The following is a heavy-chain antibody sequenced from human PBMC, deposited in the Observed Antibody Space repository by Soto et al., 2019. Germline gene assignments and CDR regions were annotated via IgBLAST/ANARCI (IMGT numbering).Heavy chain of an antibody. V-gene: IGHV4-31*03. Sequence: QVQLQESCPGLVQPSQTLSLTCTVSGGSITSGGYFWSAIRQHPGKGLEWIGYIYHSGSTFYNPSRQSRVAVSVKTSNSQWSLKLNSVTAADTDVEYCARGRLGQLALSSSFDYCGQCTLVTVSS. CDR2: IYHSGST. CDR3: ARGRLGQLALSSSFDY. CDR1: GGSITSGGYF. J-gene: IGHJ4*02. D-gene: IGHD3-16*01.